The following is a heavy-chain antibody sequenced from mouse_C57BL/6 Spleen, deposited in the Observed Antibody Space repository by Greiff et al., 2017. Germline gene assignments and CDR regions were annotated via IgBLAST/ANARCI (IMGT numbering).Heavy chain of an antibody. CDR1: GYTFTSYW. Sequence: VQLQQPGAELVRPGTSVKLSCKASGYTFTSYWMHWVKQRPGQGLEWIGVIDPSDSYTNYNQKFKGKATLTVDTSSSTAYMQLSSLTSEDSAVYYCARSDIYYEGYWGQGTTLTVSS. CDR3: ARSDIYYEGY. D-gene: IGHD2-4*01. J-gene: IGHJ2*01. CDR2: IDPSDSYT. V-gene: IGHV1-59*01.